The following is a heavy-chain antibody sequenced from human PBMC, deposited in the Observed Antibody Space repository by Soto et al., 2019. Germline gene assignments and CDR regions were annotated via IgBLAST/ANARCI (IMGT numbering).Heavy chain of an antibody. J-gene: IGHJ6*02. Sequence: GSLRLSCAASGFIFSNYAMSWVRQSPGKGLEGVSAISGSGGGTYYADSVKGRFTISRDNAKNTLYLQMNTLRDEDTAVYYCAKEGDYYDFWSGYGMDVWSQGTTVTVSS. V-gene: IGHV3-23*01. CDR3: AKEGDYYDFWSGYGMDV. CDR2: ISGSGGGT. D-gene: IGHD3-3*01. CDR1: GFIFSNYA.